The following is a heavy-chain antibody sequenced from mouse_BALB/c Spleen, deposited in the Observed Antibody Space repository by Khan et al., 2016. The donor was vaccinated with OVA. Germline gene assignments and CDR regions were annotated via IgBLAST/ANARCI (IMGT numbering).Heavy chain of an antibody. D-gene: IGHD1-2*01. Sequence: QVQLQQSGAELARPGASVKLSCKASGYRFTDYYINWVKQRTGQGLEWIGEISPGSGDTYYNEKFKGKATLTADKSSSTAYMQLSSLTSEASAVYFCARRNYFGYTFAYWGQGTLVTVSA. J-gene: IGHJ3*01. CDR3: ARRNYFGYTFAY. CDR2: ISPGSGDT. V-gene: IGHV1-77*01. CDR1: GYRFTDYY.